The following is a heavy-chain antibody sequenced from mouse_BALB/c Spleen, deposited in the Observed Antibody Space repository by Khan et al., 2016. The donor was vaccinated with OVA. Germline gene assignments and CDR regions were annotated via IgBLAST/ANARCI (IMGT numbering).Heavy chain of an antibody. Sequence: VRLQQSGAELVRPGALVKLSCKASGFNIKDYYMHWVKQRPEQGLEWIGWIDPENGNTIYDPKFQGKASITADTSSNTAYLQLSSLTSEDTAVYYCARGGNWAMDYWCQGTSVTVSS. CDR2: IDPENGNT. D-gene: IGHD2-1*01. CDR3: ARGGNWAMDY. V-gene: IGHV14-1*02. J-gene: IGHJ4*01. CDR1: GFNIKDYY.